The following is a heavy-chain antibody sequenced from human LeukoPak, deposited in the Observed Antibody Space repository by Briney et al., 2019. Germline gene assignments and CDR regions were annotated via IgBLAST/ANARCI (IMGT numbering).Heavy chain of an antibody. Sequence: GGSLRLSCAASGFTFSSYAMSWVRQAPGKGLEWVSAISGSGGSTYYADSVKGRFTISRDNAKNSLYLQMNSLRAEDTAVYYCARVGVLSSSWLLYWGQGTLVTVSS. CDR2: ISGSGGST. CDR1: GFTFSSYA. CDR3: ARVGVLSSSWLLY. J-gene: IGHJ4*02. D-gene: IGHD6-13*01. V-gene: IGHV3-23*01.